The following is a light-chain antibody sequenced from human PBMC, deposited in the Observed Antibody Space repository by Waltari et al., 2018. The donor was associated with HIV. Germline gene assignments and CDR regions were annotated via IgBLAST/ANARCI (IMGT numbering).Light chain of an antibody. CDR1: QIISTY. CDR2: KAS. CDR3: QQYNSYSPST. V-gene: IGKV1-5*03. Sequence: DIQMTQSPSTLSASVGDRVTITCRASQIISTYLAWYQHKPGKAPKVLIYKASSLESGVPPRFSGSGSGTEFTLTISSLQPDDFATYYCQQYNSYSPSTFGQGTKLEIK. J-gene: IGKJ2*01.